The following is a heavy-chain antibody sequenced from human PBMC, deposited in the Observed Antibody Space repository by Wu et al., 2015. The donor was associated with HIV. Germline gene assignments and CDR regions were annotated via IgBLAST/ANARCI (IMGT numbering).Heavy chain of an antibody. D-gene: IGHD4-11*01. CDR2: INPNSGGR. CDR3: AEGIHSRHDYNVLFIFPMDV. V-gene: IGHV1-2*02. Sequence: QVQLVQSGADVKKPGASMKVSCKASGYTFTDYYVHWVRQAPGQGLEWMGWINPNSGGRNYAQKFQGRVTMTRDTSISTAYMELSRLRSDDTAIYYCAEGIHSRHDYNVLFIFPMDVWGQGTTVTVSS. CDR1: GYTFTDYY. J-gene: IGHJ6*02.